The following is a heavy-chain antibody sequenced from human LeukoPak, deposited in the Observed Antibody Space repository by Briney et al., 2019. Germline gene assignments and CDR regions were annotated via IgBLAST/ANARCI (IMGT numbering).Heavy chain of an antibody. V-gene: IGHV3-48*01. Sequence: TGGSLRLSCAGSGFTFSTYSMNWVRLAPGKGLEWVSYISPTSGTIYYTDSVKGRFTISRDNAKNSLYLQMNSLTVEDTAVYYCARGSSSGWYYSHMDVWGKGTTVIVSS. D-gene: IGHD6-19*01. CDR1: GFTFSTYS. CDR3: ARGSSSGWYYSHMDV. CDR2: ISPTSGTI. J-gene: IGHJ6*03.